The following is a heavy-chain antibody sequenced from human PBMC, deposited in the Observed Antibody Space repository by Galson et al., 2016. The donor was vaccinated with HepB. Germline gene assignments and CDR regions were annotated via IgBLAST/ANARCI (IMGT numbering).Heavy chain of an antibody. CDR3: AKLSRGYRYGAVHS. J-gene: IGHJ5*02. CDR2: ISGSGDHT. CDR1: GFTFSGFA. D-gene: IGHD5-18*01. Sequence: SLRLSCAGSGFTFSGFAMSWVRQVPGKGLEWVSTISGSGDHTFYADSVRGRFTISRDSSKNMLYLQMNSLRAGDTALFYCAKLSRGYRYGAVHSWGQGTLVTVSS. V-gene: IGHV3-23*01.